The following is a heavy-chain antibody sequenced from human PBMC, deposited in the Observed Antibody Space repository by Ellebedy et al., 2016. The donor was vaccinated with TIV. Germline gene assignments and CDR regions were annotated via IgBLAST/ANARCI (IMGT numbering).Heavy chain of an antibody. D-gene: IGHD2-15*01. V-gene: IGHV3-21*01. CDR2: ISSSSTYI. CDR1: GFTFSSYS. Sequence: GESLKISCTASGFTFSSYSMNWVRQAPGKGLEWVSSISSSSTYIYYADSVKGRFTISRDNSKNTMYLQMNSLRAEDTAVYYCATRTLLFYWYFDLWGRGTLVTVSS. J-gene: IGHJ2*01. CDR3: ATRTLLFYWYFDL.